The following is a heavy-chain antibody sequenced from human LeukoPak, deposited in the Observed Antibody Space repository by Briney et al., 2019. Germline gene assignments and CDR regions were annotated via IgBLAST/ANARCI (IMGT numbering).Heavy chain of an antibody. Sequence: GGSLRLSCAASGFAFSSYSMNWVRQAPGKGLEWVSSISETSDYIYSADSVKGRFTTSRDNSKNTLYLQMNSLRAEDTAVYYCARDRAVAAAGTNSDYWGQGTLVTVSS. CDR2: ISETSDYI. D-gene: IGHD6-13*01. V-gene: IGHV3-21*01. CDR1: GFAFSSYS. CDR3: ARDRAVAAAGTNSDY. J-gene: IGHJ4*02.